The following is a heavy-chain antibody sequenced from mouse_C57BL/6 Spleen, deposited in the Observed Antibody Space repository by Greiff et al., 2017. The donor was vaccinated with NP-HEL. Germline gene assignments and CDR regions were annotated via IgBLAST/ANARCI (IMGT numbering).Heavy chain of an antibody. V-gene: IGHV1-80*01. CDR3: ARFNDGYYNR. CDR1: GYAFSSYW. CDR2: IYPGDGDT. Sequence: QVHVKQSGAELVKPGASVKISCKASGYAFSSYWMNWVKQRPGKGLEWIGQIYPGDGDTNYNGKFKGKATLTADKSSRTAYMQLSSLTSEDSAVYFCARFNDGYYNRWGQGTTLTVSS. D-gene: IGHD2-3*01. J-gene: IGHJ2*01.